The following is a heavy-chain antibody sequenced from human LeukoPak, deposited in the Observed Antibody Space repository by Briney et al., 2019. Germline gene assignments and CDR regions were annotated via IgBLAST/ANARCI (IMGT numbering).Heavy chain of an antibody. Sequence: PGGSLRLSCAASGFTFSSYSMNWVRQAPGKGLEWVSSISSSSSYIYYADSVKGRFTISRDNAKNSLYLQMNSLRAEDTAVYYCARDLRQPYYYYYYMDVWGKGTTVTVSS. J-gene: IGHJ6*03. V-gene: IGHV3-21*01. CDR2: ISSSSSYI. CDR3: ARDLRQPYYYYYYMDV. CDR1: GFTFSSYS.